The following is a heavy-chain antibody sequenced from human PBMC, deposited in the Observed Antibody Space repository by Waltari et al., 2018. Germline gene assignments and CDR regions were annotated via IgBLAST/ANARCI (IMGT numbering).Heavy chain of an antibody. Sequence: EVQLVESGGGLVQPGRSLRLSCTASGFTFGDYAMSWVRQAPGKGLAWVGFIGSKAYGGTTEYAASVKGRFTISRDDSKSIAYLQMNSLKTEDTAVYYCKSSDYWGQGTLVTVSS. CDR3: KSSDY. CDR1: GFTFGDYA. V-gene: IGHV3-49*04. CDR2: IGSKAYGGTT. J-gene: IGHJ4*02.